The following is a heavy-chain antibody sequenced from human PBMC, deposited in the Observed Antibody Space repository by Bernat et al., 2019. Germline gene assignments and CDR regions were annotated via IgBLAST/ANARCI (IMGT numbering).Heavy chain of an antibody. D-gene: IGHD6-19*01. V-gene: IGHV3-7*03. J-gene: IGHJ6*02. Sequence: EVQLVESGGGLVQPGGSLRLSCAASGFTFSSYWMSWVRQAPGKGLEWVANIKQDGSEKYYVDSVKGRFTISRDNAKNSLYLQMNSLRAEDTAVHYCARKRPLGQWLYYYYGMDVWGQGTTVTVSS. CDR3: ARKRPLGQWLYYYYGMDV. CDR1: GFTFSSYW. CDR2: IKQDGSEK.